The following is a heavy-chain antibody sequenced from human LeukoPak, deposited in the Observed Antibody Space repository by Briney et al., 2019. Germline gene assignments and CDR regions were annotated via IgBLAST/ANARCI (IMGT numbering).Heavy chain of an antibody. Sequence: SETLSLTCTVSGGSISSYYWSWIRQPAGKGLEWIGRIYTSGSTNYNPSLKSRVTISVDTSKNQFSLKLSSVTAADTAEYYCARRIAARPFDYWGQGTLVTVSS. V-gene: IGHV4-4*07. D-gene: IGHD6-6*01. CDR1: GGSISSYY. CDR3: ARRIAARPFDY. J-gene: IGHJ4*02. CDR2: IYTSGST.